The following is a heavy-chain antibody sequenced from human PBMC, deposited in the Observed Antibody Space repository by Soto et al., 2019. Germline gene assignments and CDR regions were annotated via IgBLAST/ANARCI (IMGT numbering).Heavy chain of an antibody. CDR1: GYIFTNSW. CDR2: IYPGDSDT. J-gene: IGHJ6*02. D-gene: IGHD2-2*01. Sequence: PGESLKISCXGSGYIFTNSWIGWVRQMPGKGLEWMGIIYPGDSDTRYSPSFQGQVAISADKSITTAYLQWSSLTASDTAMYYCARLQASMPAAAGMDVWGQGTAVTVSS. V-gene: IGHV5-51*01. CDR3: ARLQASMPAAAGMDV.